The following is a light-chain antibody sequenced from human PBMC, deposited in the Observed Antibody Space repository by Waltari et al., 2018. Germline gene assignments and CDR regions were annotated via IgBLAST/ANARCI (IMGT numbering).Light chain of an antibody. J-gene: IGKJ1*01. V-gene: IGKV1-33*01. CDR2: DAS. CDR1: QDISNY. CDR3: QQYDNWPRT. Sequence: DIQMTQSPSSLSASVGDRVTITCQASQDISNYLNWYQQKPGKAPKLLIYDASNLETGVPSRFSGSGSGTDFTFTISSLQPEDIAVYFCQQYDNWPRTFGQGTKVEI.